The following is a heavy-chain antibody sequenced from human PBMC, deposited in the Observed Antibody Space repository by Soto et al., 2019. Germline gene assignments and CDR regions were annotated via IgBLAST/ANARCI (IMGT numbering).Heavy chain of an antibody. D-gene: IGHD3-9*01. Sequence: SVKVSCKASGYTFTSYGISWVRQAPGQGLEWMGGIIPIFGTANYAQKFQGRVTITADESTSTAYMELSSLRSEDTAVYYCARAHYDILTGYLFDYWGQGTLVTVSS. CDR2: IIPIFGTA. V-gene: IGHV1-69*13. CDR1: GYTFTSYG. CDR3: ARAHYDILTGYLFDY. J-gene: IGHJ4*02.